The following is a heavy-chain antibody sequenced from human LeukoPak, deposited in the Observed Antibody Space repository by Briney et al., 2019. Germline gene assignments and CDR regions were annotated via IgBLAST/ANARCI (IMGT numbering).Heavy chain of an antibody. CDR1: GGSISSYY. CDR2: IYYSGST. J-gene: IGHJ6*03. Sequence: SETLSLTCTVSGGSISSYYWSWIRQPPGKGLEWIGYIYYSGSTNYNPSLKSRVTISVDTSKNQFSLKLSSVTAADPAVYYRGRLRVTMFRGFITYYYYYYMDVWGKGTTVTIS. D-gene: IGHD3-10*01. CDR3: GRLRVTMFRGFITYYYYYYMDV. V-gene: IGHV4-59*08.